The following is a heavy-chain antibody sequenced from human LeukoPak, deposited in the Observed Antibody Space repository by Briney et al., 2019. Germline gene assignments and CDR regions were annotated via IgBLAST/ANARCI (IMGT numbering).Heavy chain of an antibody. CDR1: GGSISSYY. CDR3: AGTKTGLAVAGRSYFDY. CDR2: IYYSGST. Sequence: SETLSLTCTVSGGSISSYYWSWIRRPPGKGLEWIGYIYYSGSTNYNPSLKSRVTISVDTSKNQFSLKLSSVTAADTAVYYCAGTKTGLAVAGRSYFDYWGQGTLVTVSS. D-gene: IGHD6-19*01. V-gene: IGHV4-59*08. J-gene: IGHJ4*02.